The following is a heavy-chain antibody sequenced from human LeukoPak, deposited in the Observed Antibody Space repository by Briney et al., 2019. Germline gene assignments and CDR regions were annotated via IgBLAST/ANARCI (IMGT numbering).Heavy chain of an antibody. CDR2: INSDGSST. D-gene: IGHD2-2*01. V-gene: IGHV3-74*01. J-gene: IGHJ4*02. Sequence: GGSLRLSCAASGFTFSSYWMHWVRQAPGKGLVWVSRINSDGSSTSYADSVKGRFAISRDNAKTSLYLHMNSLRAEDTAVYYCARGYCDSTTCPIDYWGQGTLVTVSS. CDR1: GFTFSSYW. CDR3: ARGYCDSTTCPIDY.